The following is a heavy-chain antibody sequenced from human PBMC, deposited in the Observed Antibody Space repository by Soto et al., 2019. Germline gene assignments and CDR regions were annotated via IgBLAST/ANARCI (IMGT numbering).Heavy chain of an antibody. Sequence: SETLSLTCAVYGGSFSDYYWSWIRQPPGKGLEWIGEINHSGSTNYNPSLESRVTISVDTSKNQFSLKLKSVTAADTAVYYCARGVPSSIGGAFDIWGQGTMVTVSS. J-gene: IGHJ3*02. CDR1: GGSFSDYY. D-gene: IGHD3-16*01. CDR3: ARGVPSSIGGAFDI. V-gene: IGHV4-34*01. CDR2: INHSGST.